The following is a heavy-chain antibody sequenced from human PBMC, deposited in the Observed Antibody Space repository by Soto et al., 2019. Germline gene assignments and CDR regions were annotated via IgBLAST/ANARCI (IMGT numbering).Heavy chain of an antibody. J-gene: IGHJ4*02. CDR1: GGTFSSYT. D-gene: IGHD5-12*01. V-gene: IGHV1-69*02. CDR3: ARQVEMATIGFYFDY. CDR2: IIPILGIA. Sequence: SVKVSCKASGGTFSSYTISWVRQAPGQGLEWMGRIIPILGIANYAQKFQGRVTITADESTSTAYMELSSLRSEDTAVYYCARQVEMATIGFYFDYWGQGTRVTVSS.